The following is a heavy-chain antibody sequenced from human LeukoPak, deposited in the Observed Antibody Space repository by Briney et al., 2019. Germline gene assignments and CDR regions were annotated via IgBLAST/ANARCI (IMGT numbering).Heavy chain of an antibody. CDR3: ARGGWFGELPY. D-gene: IGHD3-10*01. CDR1: GGSFSGYY. Sequence: SETLSLTCAVYGGSFSGYYWSWIRQPPGKGLEWIGEINHSGSTNYNPSLKSRVTISVDTSKNQFSLKLSSVTAADTAVYYCARGGWFGELPYWGQGTLVTVSS. J-gene: IGHJ4*02. CDR2: INHSGST. V-gene: IGHV4-34*01.